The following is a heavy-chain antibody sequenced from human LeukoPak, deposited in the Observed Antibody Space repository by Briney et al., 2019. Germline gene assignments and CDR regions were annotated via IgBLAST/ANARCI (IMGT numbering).Heavy chain of an antibody. D-gene: IGHD6-19*01. Sequence: ASVKVSCRASGYTFTSYYMHWVRQAPGQGLEWMGIINPSGGSTSYAQKFQGRVTMTRDTSTSTVYMELSSLRSEDTAVYYCASTGYSSGWFDYWGQGTLVTVSS. CDR2: INPSGGST. CDR1: GYTFTSYY. CDR3: ASTGYSSGWFDY. V-gene: IGHV1-46*01. J-gene: IGHJ4*02.